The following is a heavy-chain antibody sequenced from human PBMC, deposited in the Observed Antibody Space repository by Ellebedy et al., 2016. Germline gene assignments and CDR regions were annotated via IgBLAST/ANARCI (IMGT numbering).Heavy chain of an antibody. D-gene: IGHD2-2*01. CDR2: ISSSGSTI. Sequence: GGSLRLXCAASGFTFSDYYMSWIRQAPGKGLEWVSYISSSGSTIYYADSVKGRFTISRDNAKNSLYLQMNSLRAEDTAVYYCAREGSEYCSSTSCLALDYWGQGTLVTVSS. V-gene: IGHV3-11*01. CDR1: GFTFSDYY. J-gene: IGHJ4*02. CDR3: AREGSEYCSSTSCLALDY.